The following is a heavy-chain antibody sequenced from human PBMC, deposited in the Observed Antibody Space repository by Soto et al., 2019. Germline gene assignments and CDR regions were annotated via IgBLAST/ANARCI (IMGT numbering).Heavy chain of an antibody. D-gene: IGHD2-2*02. CDR1: GFSFSSYY. CDR2: VKEDGSEK. J-gene: IGHJ6*02. CDR3: AREYTAWPLAYGLDV. V-gene: IGHV3-7*01. Sequence: TGGSLRLSCAASGFSFSSYYMSWVRQAQGKGLEWVANVKEDGSEKYYVDSVKGRFTVSRDNAKNSLYLQMNSLRAEDTAVYYCAREYTAWPLAYGLDVWGQGTTVTVSS.